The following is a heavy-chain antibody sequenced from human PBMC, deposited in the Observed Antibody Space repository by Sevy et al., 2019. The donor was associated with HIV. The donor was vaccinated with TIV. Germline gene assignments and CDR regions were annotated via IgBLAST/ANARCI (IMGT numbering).Heavy chain of an antibody. CDR1: GFTFSSYE. Sequence: GGSLRLSCVASGFTFSSYEMNWVRQAPGKGLEWVSKISTSGKSTFYADSVEGRVTISRDNAKNSVFLKTNSLRAEDKAVYYCLRSGGAYDAGFDPWGQGTLVTVSS. CDR3: LRSGGAYDAGFDP. CDR2: ISTSGKST. J-gene: IGHJ5*02. D-gene: IGHD3-22*01. V-gene: IGHV3-48*03.